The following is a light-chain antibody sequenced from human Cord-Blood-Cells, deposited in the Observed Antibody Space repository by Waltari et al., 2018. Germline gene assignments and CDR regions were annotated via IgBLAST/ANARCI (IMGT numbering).Light chain of an antibody. CDR3: QQLNSYPLT. CDR2: AAP. Sequence: IPLPPCPPFLAASVGGRFTITCRASQGISSYLAWYHQKPGKAPKLLIYAAPTLQSGVPSRFSGSGSGTEFTLTISSLQPEDFATYYCQQLNSYPLTFGGGTKVEIK. J-gene: IGKJ4*01. V-gene: IGKV1-9*01. CDR1: QGISSY.